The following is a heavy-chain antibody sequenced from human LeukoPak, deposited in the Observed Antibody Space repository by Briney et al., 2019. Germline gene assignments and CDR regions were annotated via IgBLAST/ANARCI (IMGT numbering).Heavy chain of an antibody. V-gene: IGHV1-2*02. Sequence: ASVKVTCKASGYTFTGYYMHWVRQAPGQGLEWMGWINPNSGGTNYAQKFQGRVTMTRDTSISTAYMELSRLRSDDTAVYYCARASSWYYYGMDVWGQGTTVTVSS. CDR2: INPNSGGT. D-gene: IGHD3-10*01. CDR1: GYTFTGYY. J-gene: IGHJ6*02. CDR3: ARASSWYYYGMDV.